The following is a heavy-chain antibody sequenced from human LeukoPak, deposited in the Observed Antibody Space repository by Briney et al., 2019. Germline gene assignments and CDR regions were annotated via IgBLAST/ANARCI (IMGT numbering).Heavy chain of an antibody. CDR2: IYYSGST. Sequence: SGTLSLTCTVSGGSISSGDYYWRWIRQPPGTGLEWIVYIYYSGSTYYNPSLKSRVTISVDTSKNQFSLKLSSVTAADTAVYYCARGRMVRGVIIRFDPWGQGTLVTVSS. CDR3: ARGRMVRGVIIRFDP. D-gene: IGHD3-10*01. V-gene: IGHV4-30-4*01. CDR1: GGSISSGDYY. J-gene: IGHJ5*02.